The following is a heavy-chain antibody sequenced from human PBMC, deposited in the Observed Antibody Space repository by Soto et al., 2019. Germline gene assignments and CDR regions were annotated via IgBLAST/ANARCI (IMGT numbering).Heavy chain of an antibody. Sequence: EVQLVESGGGSVQPGGSLSVSCAASGFIFNNYWMSWVRQAPGKGLEWVANIKEDGSQKNYVDSVKGRFTISRDNAKNSLYLQMTTLRAEDMAVYYCARGGSSSDYWGQGTLVTVSS. CDR1: GFIFNNYW. V-gene: IGHV3-7*01. D-gene: IGHD6-13*01. CDR2: IKEDGSQK. CDR3: ARGGSSSDY. J-gene: IGHJ4*02.